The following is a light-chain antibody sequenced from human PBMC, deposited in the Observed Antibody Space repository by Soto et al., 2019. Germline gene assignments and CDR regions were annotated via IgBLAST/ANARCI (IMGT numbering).Light chain of an antibody. J-gene: IGKJ1*01. CDR1: QSISGW. CDR3: QQYGSSPTWT. Sequence: TQSPSTLSASVGDRVTITCRASQSISGWLAWYQQKPGQAPRLLIYGASSRATGIPDRFSGSGSGTDFTLTISRLEPEDFAVYYCQQYGSSPTWTFGQGTKVDIK. V-gene: IGKV3-20*01. CDR2: GAS.